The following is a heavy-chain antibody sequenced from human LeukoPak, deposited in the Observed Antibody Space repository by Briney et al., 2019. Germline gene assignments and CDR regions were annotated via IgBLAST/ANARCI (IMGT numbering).Heavy chain of an antibody. CDR1: GFTVNSNY. CDR2: TKSGGST. Sequence: PGGSLRLSCAASGFTVNSNYMNWVRQAPGKGLECVSVTKSGGSTYYADSVKGRFTISRDSSQNTLFLQMNSLRADDTAVYYCVRTSPGGTTAYWGQGTLVTVSS. V-gene: IGHV3-53*01. CDR3: VRTSPGGTTAY. D-gene: IGHD1-7*01. J-gene: IGHJ4*02.